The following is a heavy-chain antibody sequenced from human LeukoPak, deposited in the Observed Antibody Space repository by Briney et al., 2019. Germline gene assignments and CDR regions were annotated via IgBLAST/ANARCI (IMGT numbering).Heavy chain of an antibody. V-gene: IGHV1-69*13. Sequence: SVKVSCKASGYTFTGYYMHWVRQAPGQGLEWMGGIIPIFGTANYAQKFQGRVTITADESTSTAYMELSSLRSEDTAVYYCARVGGYSYGSHFDYWGQGTLVTVSS. J-gene: IGHJ4*02. CDR3: ARVGGYSYGSHFDY. CDR1: GYTFTGYY. CDR2: IIPIFGTA. D-gene: IGHD5-18*01.